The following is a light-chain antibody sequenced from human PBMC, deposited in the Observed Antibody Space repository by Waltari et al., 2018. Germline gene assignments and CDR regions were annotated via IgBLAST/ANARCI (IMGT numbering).Light chain of an antibody. Sequence: QSVLTQPPSASGTPGQRVTISCSGSSSNIGNNPVNWYQQFPGTAPKLLLYSNNQRPSGVPDRFSGSRSATSASLAISGLQSEDEADHYCASWDDSLNGFWVFGGGTKLTVL. CDR3: ASWDDSLNGFWV. CDR1: SSNIGNNP. CDR2: SNN. V-gene: IGLV1-44*01. J-gene: IGLJ3*02.